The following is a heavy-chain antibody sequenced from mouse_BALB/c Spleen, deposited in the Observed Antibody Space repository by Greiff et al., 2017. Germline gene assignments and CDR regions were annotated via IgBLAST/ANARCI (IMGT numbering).Heavy chain of an antibody. CDR3: ARGRDDYGWYFDV. Sequence: DVQLVESGGGLVKPGGSLKLSCAASGFTFSSYAMSWVRQTPEKRLEWVASISSGGSTYYPDSVKGRFTISRDNARNILYLQMSSLRSEDTAMYYCARGRDDYGWYFDVWGAGTTVTVSS. J-gene: IGHJ1*01. D-gene: IGHD2-4*01. CDR2: ISSGGST. CDR1: GFTFSSYA. V-gene: IGHV5-6-5*01.